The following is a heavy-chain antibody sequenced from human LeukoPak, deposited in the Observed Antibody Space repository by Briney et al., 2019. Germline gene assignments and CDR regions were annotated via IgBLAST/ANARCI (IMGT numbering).Heavy chain of an antibody. CDR2: ISNSGGST. Sequence: GGSLRLSCAAFGFTFSSYAMSWVRQAPGKGLEWVSTISNSGGSTSYADSVKGRFTISRDNSRNALYLQMDSLRAEDTAVYYCARSSGWRNAYYYYGMDVWGQGTTVTVSS. CDR1: GFTFSSYA. D-gene: IGHD5-12*01. V-gene: IGHV3-23*01. J-gene: IGHJ6*02. CDR3: ARSSGWRNAYYYYGMDV.